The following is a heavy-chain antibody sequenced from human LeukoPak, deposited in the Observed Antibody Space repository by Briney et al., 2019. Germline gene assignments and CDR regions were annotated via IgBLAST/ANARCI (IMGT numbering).Heavy chain of an antibody. CDR1: GRSFSGYY. V-gene: IGHV4-39*07. CDR3: ARLGGYDYVGWFDP. Sequence: PSETLSLTCAVFGRSFSGYYWGWIRQPPGKGLEWIGSIYYSGSTYYNPSLKSRVTISVDTSKNQFSLKLSSVTAADTAVYYCARLGGYDYVGWFDPWGQGTLVTVSS. D-gene: IGHD5-12*01. J-gene: IGHJ5*02. CDR2: IYYSGST.